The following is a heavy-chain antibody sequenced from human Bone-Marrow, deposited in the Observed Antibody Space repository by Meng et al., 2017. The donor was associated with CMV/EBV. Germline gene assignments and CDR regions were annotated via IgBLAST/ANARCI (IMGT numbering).Heavy chain of an antibody. Sequence: SETLSLTCRVSGHSITSDYFWGWVRQPPGKGLEWIGINDSGSTYYNPSLKSRVAISVDTSGTQFSLTLKSVTAADTAVYYCVRHIIVVPARGYGVDVWGQGTTVTVSS. J-gene: IGHJ6*02. CDR1: GHSITSDYF. CDR3: VRHIIVVPARGYGVDV. CDR2: INDSGST. V-gene: IGHV4-38-2*01. D-gene: IGHD2-2*01.